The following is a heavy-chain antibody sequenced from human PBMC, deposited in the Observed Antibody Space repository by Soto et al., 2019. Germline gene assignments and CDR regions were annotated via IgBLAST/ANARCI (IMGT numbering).Heavy chain of an antibody. CDR1: GYTFTSYY. V-gene: IGHV1-46*03. D-gene: IGHD2-2*01. CDR2: INPSGGST. CDR3: ARDPSIGDCSSTSCYGLDY. J-gene: IGHJ4*02. Sequence: ASVKVSCKASGYTFTSYYMHWVRQAPGQGLEWMGIINPSGGSTSYAQKFQGRVTMTRDTSTSTVYMELSSLRSEDTAVYYCARDPSIGDCSSTSCYGLDYWGQGTLVTVSS.